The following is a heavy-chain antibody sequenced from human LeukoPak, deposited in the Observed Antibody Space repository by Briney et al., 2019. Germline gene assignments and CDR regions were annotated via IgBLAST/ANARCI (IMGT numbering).Heavy chain of an antibody. CDR1: GGSFSGYY. CDR3: ARDRGRGYVRHDAFDI. V-gene: IGHV4-34*01. CDR2: INHSGST. D-gene: IGHD3-22*01. J-gene: IGHJ3*02. Sequence: PSETLSLTCAVYGGSFSGYYWSWIRQPPGKGLEWIGEINHSGSTNYNPSLQSRVTISVDTPKNQCSLKLSSVTAADTAVYYCARDRGRGYVRHDAFDIWGQGTMVTVSS.